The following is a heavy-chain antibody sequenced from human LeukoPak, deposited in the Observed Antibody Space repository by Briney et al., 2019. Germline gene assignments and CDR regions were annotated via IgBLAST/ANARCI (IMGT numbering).Heavy chain of an antibody. V-gene: IGHV1-69*05. D-gene: IGHD1-1*01. CDR2: IIPIFGTA. CDR1: GGTFSSYA. Sequence: ASVKVSCKASGGTFSSYAISWVRQAPGQGLEWMGGIIPIFGTANYAQKFQGRVTITTDESTSTAYMELSSLRSEDTAVYCCARAGTTGTTGFDYWRRGTLVTVSS. J-gene: IGHJ4*02. CDR3: ARAGTTGTTGFDY.